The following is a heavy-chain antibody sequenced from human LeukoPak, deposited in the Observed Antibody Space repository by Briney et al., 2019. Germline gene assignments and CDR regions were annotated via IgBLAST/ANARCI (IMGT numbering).Heavy chain of an antibody. Sequence: PSETLSLTCTVSGGSISSYYWSWIRQPPGKGLEWIGYIYYSGSTNYNPSLKSRVTISVDRSKNQFSLKLSSVTAADTAVYYCARGYSGYDSQAYFDYWGQGTLVTVSS. D-gene: IGHD5-12*01. CDR1: GGSISSYY. CDR2: IYYSGST. V-gene: IGHV4-59*12. CDR3: ARGYSGYDSQAYFDY. J-gene: IGHJ4*02.